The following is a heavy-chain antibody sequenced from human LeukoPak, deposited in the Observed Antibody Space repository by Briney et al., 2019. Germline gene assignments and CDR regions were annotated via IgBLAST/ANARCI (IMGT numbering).Heavy chain of an antibody. D-gene: IGHD3-10*02. CDR1: GFTFSHYG. CDR2: ISSSGSTI. CDR3: AELGITMIGGV. J-gene: IGHJ6*04. V-gene: IGHV3-48*04. Sequence: PGGSLRLSCAASGFTFSHYGMHWVRQAPGKGLEWVSYISSSGSTIYYADSVKGRFTISRDNAKNSLYLQMNSLRAEDTAVYYCAELGITMIGGVWGKGTTVTISS.